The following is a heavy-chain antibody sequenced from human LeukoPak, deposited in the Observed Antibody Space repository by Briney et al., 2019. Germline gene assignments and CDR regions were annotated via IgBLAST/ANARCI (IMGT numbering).Heavy chain of an antibody. CDR1: GFTFSSFW. CDR3: AKGVPFGWFDP. Sequence: GGSLRLSCAASGFTFSSFWMHWVRHVPGKGLVWVSRVNSDGSSTNYADSVKGRFTISRDNAKNSLYLQMNSLRAEDTAVYYCAKGVPFGWFDPWGQGTLVTVSS. CDR2: VNSDGSST. D-gene: IGHD2/OR15-2a*01. V-gene: IGHV3-74*01. J-gene: IGHJ5*02.